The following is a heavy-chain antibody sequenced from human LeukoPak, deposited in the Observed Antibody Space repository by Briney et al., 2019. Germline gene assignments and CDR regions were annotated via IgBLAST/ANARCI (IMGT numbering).Heavy chain of an antibody. CDR3: AKLTSGWFEDF. CDR1: GFTFSSYA. V-gene: IGHV3-23*01. J-gene: IGHJ4*02. Sequence: GGSLRLSCATSGFTFSSYAMTWIRQVPGKGLEWVSAIKPSDGSTFYADSVKGRFTISRDSSKNTLYPQMNSLRAEDTAVYYCAKLTSGWFEDFWGQGTLVTVSS. CDR2: IKPSDGST. D-gene: IGHD6-19*01.